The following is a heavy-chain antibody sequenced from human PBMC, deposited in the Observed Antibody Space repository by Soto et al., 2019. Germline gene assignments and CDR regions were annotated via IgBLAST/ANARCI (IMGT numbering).Heavy chain of an antibody. CDR3: ARTYGRNFDY. CDR1: GGSISSYY. Sequence: PSETLSLTCTVSGGSISSYYWSWIRQPPGKGLEWIGDIYYIGSTNYNPSLKSRVTISVDTSKNQFSLKLSSVTAADTALYYCARTYGRNFDYWGQGTLVTVSS. J-gene: IGHJ4*02. CDR2: IYYIGST. D-gene: IGHD3-10*01. V-gene: IGHV4-59*01.